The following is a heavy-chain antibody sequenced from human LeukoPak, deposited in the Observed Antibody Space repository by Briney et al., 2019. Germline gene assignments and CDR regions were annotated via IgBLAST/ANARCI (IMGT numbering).Heavy chain of an antibody. Sequence: PGGSLRLSCAASGFTLADYAMHWVRHAPGKGLEWVLGISRNSGNIDYADSVKGRFTVSRDNAKKSRYLHMNSLRVDDTAFYYCAKHMAPSITMIVTAFDYWGQGTLVTVSS. V-gene: IGHV3-9*01. CDR3: AKHMAPSITMIVTAFDY. CDR1: GFTLADYA. J-gene: IGHJ4*02. CDR2: ISRNSGNI. D-gene: IGHD3-22*01.